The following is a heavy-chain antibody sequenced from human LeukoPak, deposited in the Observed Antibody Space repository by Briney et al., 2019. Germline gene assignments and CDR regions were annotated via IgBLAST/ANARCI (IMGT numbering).Heavy chain of an antibody. CDR1: GFTFSSYW. Sequence: GGSLRLSCAASGFTFSSYWMSWVRQAPGKGLEWVANIKQDGSEKYYVDSVKGRFTISRDNAKNSLYLQMNSLRAEDTAVYYCARDPSSGYYYDPYTVRVVWGQGTTVTVSS. CDR2: IKQDGSEK. J-gene: IGHJ6*02. CDR3: ARDPSSGYYYDPYTVRVV. D-gene: IGHD3-22*01. V-gene: IGHV3-7*03.